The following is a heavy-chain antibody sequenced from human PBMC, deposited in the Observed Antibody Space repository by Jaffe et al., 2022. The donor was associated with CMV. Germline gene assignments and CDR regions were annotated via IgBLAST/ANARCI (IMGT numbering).Heavy chain of an antibody. CDR1: GYSFTTYW. D-gene: IGHD5-12*01. V-gene: IGHV5-51*01. CDR3: ARYDSGYEYLDH. CDR2: IYPGDSAT. Sequence: EVQLVQSGAEVKQSGDSLRISCKASGYSFTTYWIGWVRQMPGKALEWMGIIYPGDSATRDSPSLLGQVTMSVDKSTNTAYLQWSSLKASDTAVYYCARYDSGYEYLDHWGQGTLVTVSS. J-gene: IGHJ4*02.